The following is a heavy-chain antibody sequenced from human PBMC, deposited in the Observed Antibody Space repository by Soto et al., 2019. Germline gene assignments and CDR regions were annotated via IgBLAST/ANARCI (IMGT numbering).Heavy chain of an antibody. CDR2: INHSGST. V-gene: IGHV4-34*01. CDR1: GGSFSGYD. D-gene: IGHD4-17*01. CDR3: ARVRAMTTVTIVDY. Sequence: PSETLSLTCAVYGGSFSGYDWSWIRQPPGKGLEWIGEINHSGSTNYNPSLKSRVTISVDTSKNQFSLKLSSVTAADTAVYYCARVRAMTTVTIVDYWGQGTLVTVSS. J-gene: IGHJ4*02.